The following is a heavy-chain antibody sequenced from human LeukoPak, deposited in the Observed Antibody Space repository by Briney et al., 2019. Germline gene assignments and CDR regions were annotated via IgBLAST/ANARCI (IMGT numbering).Heavy chain of an antibody. CDR1: GFTVSSNY. Sequence: GSLRLSCAASGFTVSSNYMSWIRQPPGKGLEWIGEINHSGSTNYNPSLKSRVTISVDTSKNQFSLKLSSVTAADTAVYYCASRLYDFWSGYYTGIDYWGQGTLVTVSS. V-gene: IGHV4-34*01. D-gene: IGHD3-3*01. CDR3: ASRLYDFWSGYYTGIDY. J-gene: IGHJ4*02. CDR2: INHSGST.